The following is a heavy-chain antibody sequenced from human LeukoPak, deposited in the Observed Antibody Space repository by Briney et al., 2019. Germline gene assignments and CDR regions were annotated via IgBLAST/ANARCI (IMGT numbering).Heavy chain of an antibody. Sequence: ASVKVSCKASGYTFTGYYMHWVRQAPGQGLEWMGWINPNSGGTNYAQKFQGRVTMTRDTSISTAYMELSRLRSDDTAVYYCAREWELRSGAFDIWGQGTMVTVSS. D-gene: IGHD1-26*01. J-gene: IGHJ3*02. V-gene: IGHV1-2*02. CDR1: GYTFTGYY. CDR3: AREWELRSGAFDI. CDR2: INPNSGGT.